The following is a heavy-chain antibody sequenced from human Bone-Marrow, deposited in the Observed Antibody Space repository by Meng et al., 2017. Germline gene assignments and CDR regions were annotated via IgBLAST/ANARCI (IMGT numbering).Heavy chain of an antibody. CDR1: EFTFSNYA. CDR3: ARDYGGDSGGY. D-gene: IGHD4-23*01. J-gene: IGHJ4*02. Sequence: GESLKISCAASEFTFSNYAMSWVRQAPGKGLEWVSAVSGSGASTYYADSVKGRFTISRDNAKNSVYLHMNSLRVEDTAPYYCARDYGGDSGGYWGQGTLVTVSS. CDR2: VSGSGAST. V-gene: IGHV3-23*01.